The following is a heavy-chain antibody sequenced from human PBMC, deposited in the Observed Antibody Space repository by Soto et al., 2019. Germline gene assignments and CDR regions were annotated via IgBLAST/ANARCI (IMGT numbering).Heavy chain of an antibody. V-gene: IGHV2-5*02. CDR3: AHSQIGYGVDYYYYYGMDV. J-gene: IGHJ6*02. Sequence: SGPTLVNPTQTLTLTCTFSGFSLSTSGVGVGWIRQPPGKALEWLALIYWDDDKRYSPSLKSRVTITKDTSKNQVVLTMTNMDPVDTATYYCAHSQIGYGVDYYYYYGMDVWGQGTTVTVSS. CDR1: GFSLSTSGVG. D-gene: IGHD4-17*01. CDR2: IYWDDDK.